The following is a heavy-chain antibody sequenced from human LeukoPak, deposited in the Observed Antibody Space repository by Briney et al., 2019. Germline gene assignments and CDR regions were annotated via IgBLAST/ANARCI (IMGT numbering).Heavy chain of an antibody. J-gene: IGHJ3*02. D-gene: IGHD6-13*01. CDR3: ARDEQQLSSAFDI. CDR1: GSTFSSYS. V-gene: IGHV3-21*01. CDR2: ISSSSSYI. Sequence: GGSLRLSCAASGSTFSSYSMNWVRQAPGKGLEWVSSISSSSSYIYYADSVKGRFTISRDNAKNSLYLQMNSLRAEDTAVYYCARDEQQLSSAFDIWGQGTMVTVSS.